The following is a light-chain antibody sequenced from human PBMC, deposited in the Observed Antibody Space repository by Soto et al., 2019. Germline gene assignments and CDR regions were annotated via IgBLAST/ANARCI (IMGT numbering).Light chain of an antibody. J-gene: IGKJ4*01. CDR1: QSISSW. CDR3: QQYNSYSLT. Sequence: DIQMTQSPSTLSASVGVRVTITCRASQSISSWLAWYQQKPGKAPKLLIYKASSLGRGVPSRFSGSGSGTALTLTISSLQPDDFATYYCQQYNSYSLTFGGGTKVEMK. V-gene: IGKV1-5*03. CDR2: KAS.